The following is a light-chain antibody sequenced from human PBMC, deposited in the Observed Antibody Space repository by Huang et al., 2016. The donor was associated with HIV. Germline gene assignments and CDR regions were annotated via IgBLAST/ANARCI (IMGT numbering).Light chain of an antibody. CDR1: QSVSSK. Sequence: EIVLTQSPATLSLSPGERATLSCRASQSVSSKLVWYQQKPVQAPRRLIYDASYRAAGIPARFSGSGSRTDFTLTINSLEPEDFADYYCQQRDNWPSTFGGGTKVEIK. V-gene: IGKV3-11*01. CDR2: DAS. CDR3: QQRDNWPST. J-gene: IGKJ4*01.